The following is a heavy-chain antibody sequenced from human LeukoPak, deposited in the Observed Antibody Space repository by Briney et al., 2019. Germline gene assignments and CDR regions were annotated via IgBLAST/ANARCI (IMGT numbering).Heavy chain of an antibody. CDR2: INHNGNVN. CDR1: GLTFSNFW. J-gene: IGHJ6*02. D-gene: IGHD3-16*01. Sequence: QPGGSLRLSCVASGLTFSNFWMNWARQAPGKGLEWVASINHNGNVNYYVDSVKGRFTISRDNAKNSLYLQMSNLRAEDTAVYFCARGGGLDVWGQGATVTVSS. V-gene: IGHV3-7*03. CDR3: ARGGGLDV.